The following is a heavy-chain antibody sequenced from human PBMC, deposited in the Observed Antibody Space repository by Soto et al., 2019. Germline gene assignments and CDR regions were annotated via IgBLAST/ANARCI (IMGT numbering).Heavy chain of an antibody. CDR1: GFTFNNYV. Sequence: EVQILESGGGLVQPGGSLRLSCAASGFTFNNYVMTWFRQAPGRGLEWVSSINGCGGVTYYADSVKGRFTISRDNSMDTLYLQMNSQRIEDTAVYYCANERRAARADYWGQGTLVTVSS. D-gene: IGHD6-25*01. V-gene: IGHV3-23*01. J-gene: IGHJ4*02. CDR2: INGCGGVT. CDR3: ANERRAARADY.